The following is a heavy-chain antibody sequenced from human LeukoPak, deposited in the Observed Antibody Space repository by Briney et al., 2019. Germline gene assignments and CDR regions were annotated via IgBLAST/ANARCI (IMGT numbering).Heavy chain of an antibody. J-gene: IGHJ4*02. D-gene: IGHD1-14*01. CDR2: TDGSNK. CDR1: GFTFTIYA. CDR3: AKDLIAGAPDYFDY. Sequence: GGSLRLSCAASGFTFTIYAIHWVRQAPGKGLEWLAVTDGSNKFYSDSVKGRFTISGDSSKNTVYLQMNSLRPEDTAMYYCAKDLIAGAPDYFDYWGQGTLVSVSS. V-gene: IGHV3-30-3*01.